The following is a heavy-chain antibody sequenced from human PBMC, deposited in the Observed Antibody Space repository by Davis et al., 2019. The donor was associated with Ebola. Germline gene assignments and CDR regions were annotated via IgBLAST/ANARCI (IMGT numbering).Heavy chain of an antibody. CDR2: IKSKTDDGTA. D-gene: IGHD4-11*01. CDR1: GFTFNNAW. V-gene: IGHV3-15*01. CDR3: TTMRATVTTDY. J-gene: IGHJ4*02. Sequence: GESLKISCEASGFTFNNAWMTWVRQAPGKGLEWVGRIKSKTDDGTADYAASVKGRFSISRDDSKNTLYLQMNGLQSEDTAVYYCTTMRATVTTDYWGQGALVTVSS.